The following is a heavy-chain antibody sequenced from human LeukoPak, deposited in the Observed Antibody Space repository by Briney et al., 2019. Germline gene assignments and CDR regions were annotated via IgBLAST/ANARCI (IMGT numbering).Heavy chain of an antibody. D-gene: IGHD3-22*01. Sequence: ASVKVSCKASGYTFTSYGISWVRQAPGQGLEWMGWISAYNGNTNYAQKLQGRVTMTTDTSTSTAYLELRSLRSDDTAVYYCARSFYDSSGPQLDYWGQGTLVTVSS. V-gene: IGHV1-18*01. CDR1: GYTFTSYG. CDR2: ISAYNGNT. J-gene: IGHJ4*02. CDR3: ARSFYDSSGPQLDY.